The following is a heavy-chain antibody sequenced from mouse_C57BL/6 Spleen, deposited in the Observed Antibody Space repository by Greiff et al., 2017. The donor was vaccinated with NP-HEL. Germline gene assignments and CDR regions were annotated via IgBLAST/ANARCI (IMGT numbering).Heavy chain of an antibody. D-gene: IGHD2-4*01. J-gene: IGHJ3*01. V-gene: IGHV1-26*01. CDR1: GYTFTDYY. CDR3: AIYDYDVPAWFAY. CDR2: INPNNGGT. Sequence: EVQLQQSGPELVKPGASVKISCKASGYTFTDYYMNWVKQSHGKSLEWIGDINPNNGGTSYNQKFKGKATLTVDKSSSTAYMELRSLTSEDSAVYYCAIYDYDVPAWFAYWGQGTLVTVSA.